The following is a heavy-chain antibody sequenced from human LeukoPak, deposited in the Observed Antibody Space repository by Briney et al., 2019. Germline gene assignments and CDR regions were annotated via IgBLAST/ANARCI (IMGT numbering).Heavy chain of an antibody. CDR3: AKRSDYGLNGNYFDY. Sequence: PGGSLRLSCAASGFTFSSYAMSWVRQAPGKGLEWVSAISGSGGSTYYADSVKGRFTISRDNSKNTLFLQMNILRAEDTAVYYCAKRSDYGLNGNYFDYWGQGTPVTVSS. V-gene: IGHV3-23*01. D-gene: IGHD4-17*01. CDR2: ISGSGGST. CDR1: GFTFSSYA. J-gene: IGHJ4*02.